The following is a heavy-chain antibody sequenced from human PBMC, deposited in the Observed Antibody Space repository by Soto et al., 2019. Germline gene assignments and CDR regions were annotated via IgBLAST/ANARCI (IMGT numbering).Heavy chain of an antibody. Sequence: SETLSLTCTVSGGSISSYYWSWIRQPPGKGLEWIGYIYYSGSTNYNPSLKSRVTISVDTSKNQFSLKLSSVTAADTAVYYCARVMGQWLGDDAFDIWGQGTMVTVSS. CDR3: ARVMGQWLGDDAFDI. D-gene: IGHD6-19*01. J-gene: IGHJ3*02. CDR1: GGSISSYY. CDR2: IYYSGST. V-gene: IGHV4-59*01.